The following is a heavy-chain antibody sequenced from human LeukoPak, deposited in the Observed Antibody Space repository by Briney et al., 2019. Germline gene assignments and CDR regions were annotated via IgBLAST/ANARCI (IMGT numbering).Heavy chain of an antibody. CDR3: ARDRSLDYYDSSGPLIPRYFDL. V-gene: IGHV1-69*13. CDR1: GGSFSNYA. D-gene: IGHD3-22*01. Sequence: SVKVSCKASGGSFSNYAISCVRQAPGQGLEGMGGISPIFGTANYAQKFQGRVTITADESTSTAYMELSSLRPEDTAVYYCARDRSLDYYDSSGPLIPRYFDLWGRGTLVTVSS. CDR2: ISPIFGTA. J-gene: IGHJ2*01.